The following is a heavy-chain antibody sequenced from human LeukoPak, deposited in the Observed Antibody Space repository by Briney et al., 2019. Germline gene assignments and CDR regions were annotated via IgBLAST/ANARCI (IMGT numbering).Heavy chain of an antibody. CDR3: ARETIFGVITRFDP. CDR1: GGSISSYY. J-gene: IGHJ5*02. D-gene: IGHD3-3*01. Sequence: SETLSLTCTVSGGSISSYYWSWIRQPAGKGLEWIGRIYTSGSTNYNPSLKSRVTMSVDTSKNQFSLKLTSVTAADTAVYYCARETIFGVITRFDPWGQGTLVTVSS. V-gene: IGHV4-4*07. CDR2: IYTSGST.